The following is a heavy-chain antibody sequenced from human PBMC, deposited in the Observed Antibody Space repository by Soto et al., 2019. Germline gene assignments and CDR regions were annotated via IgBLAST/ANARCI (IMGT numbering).Heavy chain of an antibody. V-gene: IGHV3-21*01. D-gene: IGHD4-17*01. CDR3: ARDASLYGDYIDY. CDR1: GFTFSSYS. Sequence: SLRLSCAASGFTFSSYSMNWVRQAPGKGLEWVSSISSNKYYADSVKGRFTISRDNSKNTLYLQMNSLRAEDTAVYYCARDASLYGDYIDYWGQGTLVTVSS. CDR2: ISSNK. J-gene: IGHJ4*02.